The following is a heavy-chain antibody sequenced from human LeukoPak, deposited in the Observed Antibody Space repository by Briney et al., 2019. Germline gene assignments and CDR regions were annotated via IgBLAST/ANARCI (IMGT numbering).Heavy chain of an antibody. Sequence: SETLSLTCAVSGGSISSSSYYWGWIRQPPGKGLEWIGSIYYSGSTYYNPSLKSRVTISVDTSKNQFSLKLSSVTAADTAVYYCARHLTYYYDSSGYYFDYWGQGTLVTVSS. V-gene: IGHV4-39*01. CDR3: ARHLTYYYDSSGYYFDY. D-gene: IGHD3-22*01. J-gene: IGHJ4*02. CDR2: IYYSGST. CDR1: GGSISSSSYY.